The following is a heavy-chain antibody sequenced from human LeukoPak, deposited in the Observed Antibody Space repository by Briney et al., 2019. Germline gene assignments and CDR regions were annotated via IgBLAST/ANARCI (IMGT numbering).Heavy chain of an antibody. Sequence: KPSETLSLTCTVSGGSISSYYWSWIRQPPGKGLEWIGYIYYSGSTNYNPSLKSRVTISVDTSKNQFSLKLSSVTAADTAVYYCARRKNLGYYYGMDVWGQGTTVTVSS. CDR3: ARRKNLGYYYGMDV. D-gene: IGHD3-16*01. J-gene: IGHJ6*02. CDR2: IYYSGST. CDR1: GGSISSYY. V-gene: IGHV4-59*01.